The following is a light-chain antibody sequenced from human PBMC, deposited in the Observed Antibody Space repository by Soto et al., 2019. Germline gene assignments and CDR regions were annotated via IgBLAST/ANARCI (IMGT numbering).Light chain of an antibody. CDR3: QQYGSSPT. CDR1: QSLTTSY. J-gene: IGKJ5*01. CDR2: GAS. V-gene: IGKV3-20*01. Sequence: EIVLTQSPGTRSLFPGERATLSCRASQSLTTSYLAWYQQKPGQAPRLLIYGASSRATGIPDRFSGSGSGTDFTLTISRLEPEDFAVYYCQQYGSSPTFGQGTRLEIK.